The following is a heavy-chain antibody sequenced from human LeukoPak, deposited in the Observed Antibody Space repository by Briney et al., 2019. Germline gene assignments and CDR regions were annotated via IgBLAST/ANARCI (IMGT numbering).Heavy chain of an antibody. CDR2: ISGSGGST. V-gene: IGHV3-23*01. D-gene: IGHD3-3*01. CDR3: AKDTYDFPYYYYYMDV. CDR1: GFTFSSYA. J-gene: IGHJ6*03. Sequence: GGSLRLSCAASGFTFSSYAVSWVRQAPGKGLEWVSAISGSGGSTYYADSVKGRFTISRDNSKNTLYLQMNSLRAEDTAVYYCAKDTYDFPYYYYYMDVWGKGTTVTVSS.